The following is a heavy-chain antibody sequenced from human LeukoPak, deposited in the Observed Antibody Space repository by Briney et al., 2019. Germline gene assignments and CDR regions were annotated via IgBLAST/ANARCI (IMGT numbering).Heavy chain of an antibody. Sequence: SETLSLTCTVSGGSISSYYWSWIRQPPGKGLEWIGEINHSGSTNYNPSLKSRVTISVDTSKNQFSLKLSSVTAADTAVYYCARWVVGSEREDYWGQGTLVTVSS. CDR1: GGSISSYY. V-gene: IGHV4-34*01. CDR3: ARWVVGSEREDY. J-gene: IGHJ4*02. D-gene: IGHD1-26*01. CDR2: INHSGST.